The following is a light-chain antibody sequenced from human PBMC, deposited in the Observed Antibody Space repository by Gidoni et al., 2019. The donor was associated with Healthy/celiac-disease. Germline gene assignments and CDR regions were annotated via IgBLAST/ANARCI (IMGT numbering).Light chain of an antibody. J-gene: IGKJ2*01. V-gene: IGKV1-39*01. Sequence: DIQMTQSPSSLSASVGDRVTITCRASQSISSYLNWYQQKPEKAPKLLIYAASSLQSGGPSRFSGSGSGTAITLTISSLQPEDFATYCCQQSCSTPYTFGQGTKLEIK. CDR2: AAS. CDR3: QQSCSTPYT. CDR1: QSISSY.